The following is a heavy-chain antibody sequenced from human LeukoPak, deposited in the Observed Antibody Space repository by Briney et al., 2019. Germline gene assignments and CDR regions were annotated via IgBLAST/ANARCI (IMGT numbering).Heavy chain of an antibody. CDR1: GFNFSDFY. J-gene: IGHJ4*02. CDR3: AREASCSSTTCYFDY. D-gene: IGHD2-2*01. V-gene: IGHV3-11*01. Sequence: GGSLRHSCAASGFNFSDFYMSWIRQAPGKGLEWLSSISLSGSTITYAASVKGRVTVPRDNAKNSVVLHILSLRADDTAVYYCAREASCSSTTCYFDYWGQGTVVTVSS. CDR2: ISLSGSTI.